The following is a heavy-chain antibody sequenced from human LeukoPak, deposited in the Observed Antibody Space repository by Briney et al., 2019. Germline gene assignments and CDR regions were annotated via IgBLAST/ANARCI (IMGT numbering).Heavy chain of an antibody. V-gene: IGHV5-51*01. Sequence: GESLKISCKGSGYNFINYWIGWVRQVPGKGLEWMGIVYPGDSDTKYSPSFQGQVTISADKSITTAYLQWSSLKASDTAIYYCARLCSSTSWASDYYYYYYMDVWGEGTTVTVSS. CDR1: GYNFINYW. CDR2: VYPGDSDT. D-gene: IGHD2-2*01. J-gene: IGHJ6*03. CDR3: ARLCSSTSWASDYYYYYYMDV.